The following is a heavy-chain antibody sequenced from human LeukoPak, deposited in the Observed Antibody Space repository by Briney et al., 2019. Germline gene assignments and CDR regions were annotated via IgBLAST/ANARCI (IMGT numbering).Heavy chain of an antibody. CDR2: IHDGGDT. CDR1: GFSVSANY. CDR3: ARERYCSGASCPNSNRYFDF. J-gene: IGHJ4*02. D-gene: IGHD2-15*01. V-gene: IGHV3-66*02. Sequence: GGCLRLSCTASGFSVSANYMSWVRQPPGKGLEWVSVIHDGGDTYYADSVKGRFTISRDNSKNTLYLQMNSLRAEDTAVYYCARERYCSGASCPNSNRYFDFWGQGTLVTVSS.